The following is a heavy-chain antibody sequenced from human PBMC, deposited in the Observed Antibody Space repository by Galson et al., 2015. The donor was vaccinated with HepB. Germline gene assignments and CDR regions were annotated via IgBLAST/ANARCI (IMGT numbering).Heavy chain of an antibody. CDR1: GFTFSSYS. V-gene: IGHV3-21*04. J-gene: IGHJ4*02. CDR2: ISSSSSYI. D-gene: IGHD6-6*01. Sequence: SLRLSCAASGFTFSSYSMNWVRQAPGKGLEWVSSISSSSSYIYYADSVKGRFTISRDNAKNSLHLPMNSLRAEDTAVYYCARIGYRSSSFDHWGQGTLVSVSS. CDR3: ARIGYRSSSFDH.